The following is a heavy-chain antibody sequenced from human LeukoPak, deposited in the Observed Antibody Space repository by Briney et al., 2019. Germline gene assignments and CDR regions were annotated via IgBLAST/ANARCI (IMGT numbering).Heavy chain of an antibody. CDR2: ISWNSGSI. V-gene: IGHV3-9*03. CDR3: AKDPRRQLVYYFDY. J-gene: IGHJ4*02. CDR1: GFTFDDYA. D-gene: IGHD6-6*01. Sequence: GGSLRLSCAASGFTFDDYAMHWVRQAPGKGLEWVSGISWNSGSIGYADSVKGRFTISRDNAKNSLYLQMNSLRAEDMALYYCAKDPRRQLVYYFDYWGQGTLVTVSS.